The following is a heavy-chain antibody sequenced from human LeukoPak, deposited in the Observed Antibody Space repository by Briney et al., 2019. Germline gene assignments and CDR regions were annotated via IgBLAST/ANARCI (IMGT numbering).Heavy chain of an antibody. CDR2: INPNSGGT. Sequence: ASVKVSCRASGHSFTGHYMHWVRQAPGRGLEWMGWINPNSGGTNYAQKFQGRVTMTRDTSISTAYMELSRLRSDDTAVYYCARYSSGWHSPPTADQRFSNWGQGTLVTVSS. D-gene: IGHD6-19*01. CDR3: ARYSSGWHSPPTADQRFSN. V-gene: IGHV1-2*02. CDR1: GHSFTGHY. J-gene: IGHJ4*02.